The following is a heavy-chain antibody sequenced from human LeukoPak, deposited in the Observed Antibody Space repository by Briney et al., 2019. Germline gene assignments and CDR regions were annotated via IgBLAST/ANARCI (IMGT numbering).Heavy chain of an antibody. V-gene: IGHV3-9*01. D-gene: IGHD5-18*01. CDR2: ISWNSGSI. CDR3: ATLYSYGYQYYFDY. CDR1: GFTVSSNY. Sequence: GGSLRLSCAASGFTVSSNYMSCVRQAPGKGLEWVSGISWNSGSIGYADSVKGRFTISRDNAKNSLYLQMNSLRAEDTALYYCATLYSYGYQYYFDYWGQGTLVTVSS. J-gene: IGHJ4*02.